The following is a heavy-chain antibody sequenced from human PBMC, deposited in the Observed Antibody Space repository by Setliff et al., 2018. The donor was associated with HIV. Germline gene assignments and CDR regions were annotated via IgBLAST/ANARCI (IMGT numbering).Heavy chain of an antibody. CDR1: GFTFSSYE. J-gene: IGHJ5*02. Sequence: GSLRLSCAASGFTFSSYEMNWVRQAPGKGLEWIGCIDASANTYYIPSLKSRATISRDTSKNQLSLKLRSVTAADTAVYYCARIGSGWSVGWFDPWGQGTLVTVSS. CDR3: ARIGSGWSVGWFDP. CDR2: IDASANT. V-gene: IGHV4-38-2*01. D-gene: IGHD6-13*01.